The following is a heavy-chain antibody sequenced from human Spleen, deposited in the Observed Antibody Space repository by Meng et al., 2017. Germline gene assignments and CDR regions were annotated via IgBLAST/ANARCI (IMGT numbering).Heavy chain of an antibody. Sequence: GQLVQVGAGGKKPGASVKVSCKASGYTFPDYYLHWVRRAPGQGLEWMGRINPKSGDTHYAQKFQGRVTMTGDTSISTAYMELSGLRSDDTAMYYCARDEDISAAGKLFGDYWGQGTLVTVSS. CDR1: GYTFPDYY. CDR2: INPKSGDT. J-gene: IGHJ4*02. V-gene: IGHV1-2*06. D-gene: IGHD6-13*01. CDR3: ARDEDISAAGKLFGDY.